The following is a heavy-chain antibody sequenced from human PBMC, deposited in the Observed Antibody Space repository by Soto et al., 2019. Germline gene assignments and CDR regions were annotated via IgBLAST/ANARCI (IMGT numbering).Heavy chain of an antibody. D-gene: IGHD3-22*01. Sequence: PGGPLRHSCAASGFTFSNLWINWVRQDPGKGLEWVGRVKSKNDGGTTDFAAPVKGRFAISRDDSKNMVYLEMNSLQTEDTAIYYCTTDSYITSIIVRFDYWGHGTLVTVSS. V-gene: IGHV3-15*07. CDR3: TTDSYITSIIVRFDY. CDR1: GFTFSNLW. CDR2: VKSKNDGGTT. J-gene: IGHJ4*01.